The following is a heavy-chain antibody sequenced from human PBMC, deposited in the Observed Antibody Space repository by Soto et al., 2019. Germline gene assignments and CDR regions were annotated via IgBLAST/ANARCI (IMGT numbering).Heavy chain of an antibody. Sequence: PSETLSLTCTVSGGSISSYYWGWIRQPPGKGLEWIGYIYYSGSTDYNPSLKGRVTISVDTSKNQFSLKLRSVTAADTAVYYCARVGGVAARTFDYWGQGTLVTVSS. CDR1: GGSISSYY. D-gene: IGHD6-6*01. CDR2: IYYSGST. J-gene: IGHJ4*02. V-gene: IGHV4-59*01. CDR3: ARVGGVAARTFDY.